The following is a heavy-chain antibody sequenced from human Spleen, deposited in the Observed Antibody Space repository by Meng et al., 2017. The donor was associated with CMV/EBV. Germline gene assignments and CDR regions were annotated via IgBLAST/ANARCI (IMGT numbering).Heavy chain of an antibody. CDR1: RYPFRNYG. V-gene: IGHV1-18*04. Sequence: SRYPFRNYGITWVRQAPGQGLEWMGWISAYHGKTNYAQKLQDRVTMTTDTSTSTAYMELRSLTSDDTAVYYCARDRDTSTWGDFENWGQGTLVTVSS. J-gene: IGHJ4*02. CDR3: ARDRDTSTWGDFEN. D-gene: IGHD2-2*01. CDR2: ISAYHGKT.